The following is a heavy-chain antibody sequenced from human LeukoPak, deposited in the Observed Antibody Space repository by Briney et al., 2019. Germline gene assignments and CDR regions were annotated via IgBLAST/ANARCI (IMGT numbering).Heavy chain of an antibody. V-gene: IGHV3-23*01. CDR1: GFTFSSYA. Sequence: PGGSLRLSCAASGFTFSSYAMSWVRQAPGKGLEWVSAISGSGGSTYYADSVKGRFTISRDDSKNTLYLQMNSLRAEDTAVYYCAKDRASIAKARSDYWGQGTLVTVSS. D-gene: IGHD6-6*01. J-gene: IGHJ4*02. CDR2: ISGSGGST. CDR3: AKDRASIAKARSDY.